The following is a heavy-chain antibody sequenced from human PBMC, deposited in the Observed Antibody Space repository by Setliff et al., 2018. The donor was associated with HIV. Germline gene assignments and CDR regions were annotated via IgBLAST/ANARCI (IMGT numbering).Heavy chain of an antibody. CDR2: NSPYNGNT. CDR3: ARGGSLFTMTTHPFDI. Sequence: WASVKVSCKASGYTFNSYGISWVRQAPGQGLEWMGWNSPYNGNTKFGQKLQGRATMTTDTSTSTGYMEPRSLRSDDTAMYYCARGGSLFTMTTHPFDIWGQGTMVTV. CDR1: GYTFNSYG. J-gene: IGHJ3*02. D-gene: IGHD3-22*01. V-gene: IGHV1-18*01.